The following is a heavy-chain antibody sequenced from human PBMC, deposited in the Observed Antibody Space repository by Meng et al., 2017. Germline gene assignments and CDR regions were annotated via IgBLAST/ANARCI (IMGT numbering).Heavy chain of an antibody. CDR1: GFTFSSYA. Sequence: SCAASGFTFSSYAMSWVRQAPGKGLEWVSAISGSGGSTYYADSVKGRFTISRDNSKNTLYLQMNSLRAEDTAVYYCAKTRGYSGYGRGFYGMDVWGQGTTVTVSS. D-gene: IGHD5-12*01. J-gene: IGHJ6*02. CDR2: ISGSGGST. CDR3: AKTRGYSGYGRGFYGMDV. V-gene: IGHV3-23*01.